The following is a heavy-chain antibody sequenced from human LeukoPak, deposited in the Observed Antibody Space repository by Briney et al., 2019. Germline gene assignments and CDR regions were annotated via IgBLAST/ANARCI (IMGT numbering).Heavy chain of an antibody. CDR2: IIPIFGTA. D-gene: IGHD2-2*01. CDR1: GGTFSSYA. J-gene: IGHJ5*02. Sequence: ASVKVSCKASGGTFSSYAISWVRQAPGQGLEWMEGIIPIFGTANYAQKFQGRVTITADESTSTAYMELSSLRSEDTAVYYCARDPAAYCSSTSCPNNWFDPWGQGTLVTVSS. V-gene: IGHV1-69*01. CDR3: ARDPAAYCSSTSCPNNWFDP.